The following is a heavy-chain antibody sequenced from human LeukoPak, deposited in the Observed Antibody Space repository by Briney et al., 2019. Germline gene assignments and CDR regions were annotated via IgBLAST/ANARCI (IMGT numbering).Heavy chain of an antibody. CDR1: GYSFTSYW. CDR2: IYPGDSDT. Sequence: GESLKISCKGSGYSFTSYWIGWVRQMPGKGLEWMGIIYPGDSDTRYSPSFQGQVTISADKPISTAFLQWTSLKASDTAMYYCARHLGDYYYVDYWGQGTLDTVSS. J-gene: IGHJ4*02. CDR3: ARHLGDYYYVDY. D-gene: IGHD2-21*02. V-gene: IGHV5-51*01.